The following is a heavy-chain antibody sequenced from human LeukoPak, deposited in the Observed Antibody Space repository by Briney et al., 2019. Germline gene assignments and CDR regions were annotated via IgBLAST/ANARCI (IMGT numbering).Heavy chain of an antibody. V-gene: IGHV3-73*01. J-gene: IGHJ3*02. Sequence: PGGSLKLSCATSGLTFSDSAIHWVRQASGKGLEWVGRIRSKANSYATAYAASVKGRFTISRDNSKNTAYLQMNSLKTEDTAVYYCEILTGDAFDIWGQGTMVTVSS. CDR2: IRSKANSYAT. CDR1: GLTFSDSA. D-gene: IGHD3-9*01. CDR3: EILTGDAFDI.